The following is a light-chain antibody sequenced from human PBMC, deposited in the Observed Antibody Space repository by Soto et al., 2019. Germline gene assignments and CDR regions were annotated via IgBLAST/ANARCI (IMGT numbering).Light chain of an antibody. J-gene: IGKJ1*01. CDR3: QQYYSYPPT. CDR1: QGISRY. Sequence: IQLTQSPSSLSASVGDRVTITCRASQGISRYLAWYQQKPGKAPMLLIYAASSLQSGVPSKFSGSGSGTDFTLTISCLQSEDFATYYCQQYYSYPPTFGQGTKVDIK. CDR2: AAS. V-gene: IGKV1-9*01.